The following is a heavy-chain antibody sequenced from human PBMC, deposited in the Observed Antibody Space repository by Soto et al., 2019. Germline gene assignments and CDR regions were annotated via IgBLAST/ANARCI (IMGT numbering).Heavy chain of an antibody. J-gene: IGHJ3*02. Sequence: ASVKVSCKASGFNFTSSAVHWVRQARGQGLEWMGWIVAYNGNTNYAQKLQGRVTITTDTSTSTAYMELRSLRSDDTAVYYCARMIAVAGTAIDIWGQGTMVTVSS. CDR1: GFNFTSSA. CDR3: ARMIAVAGTAIDI. D-gene: IGHD6-19*01. V-gene: IGHV1-18*01. CDR2: IVAYNGNT.